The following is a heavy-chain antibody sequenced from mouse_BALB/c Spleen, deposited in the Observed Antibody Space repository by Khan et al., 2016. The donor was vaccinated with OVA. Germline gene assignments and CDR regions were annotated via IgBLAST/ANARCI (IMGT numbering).Heavy chain of an antibody. J-gene: IGHJ3*01. Sequence: QVQLKQSGAELVRPGVSVKISCKGSGYTFTDFTMHWVKQSHAKSLEWIGVISTYYGDVTYNQKFKGKATMTVDKSSSTAYMELARLTSEDSAVYYCTRRGVGYRFAYWGQGTLVTVSA. CDR3: TRRGVGYRFAY. CDR2: ISTYYGDV. CDR1: GYTFTDFT. V-gene: IGHV1S137*01.